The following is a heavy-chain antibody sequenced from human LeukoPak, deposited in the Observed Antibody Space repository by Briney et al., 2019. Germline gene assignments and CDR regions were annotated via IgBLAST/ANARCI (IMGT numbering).Heavy chain of an antibody. Sequence: SETLSLTCTVSGGSISSYYWRWIRQPPGKGREGIGYIYYRGSTNYNPSLKSRVTISVDTSKNQFSLKLSSVTAADTAVYYCARHHKTYYYDSSGYYHWGQGTLVTVSS. CDR2: IYYRGST. V-gene: IGHV4-59*08. J-gene: IGHJ5*02. CDR1: GGSISSYY. CDR3: ARHHKTYYYDSSGYYH. D-gene: IGHD3-22*01.